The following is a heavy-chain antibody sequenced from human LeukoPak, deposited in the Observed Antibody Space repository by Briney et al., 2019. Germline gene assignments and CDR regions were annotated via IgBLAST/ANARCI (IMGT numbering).Heavy chain of an antibody. D-gene: IGHD3-10*01. CDR3: ARDRGPTDPFDY. Sequence: GASVKVSCKASGYTFTGYYMHWVRQAPGQGLEWMGWINPNSGGTNYAQKFQGRVTMTRDTSISTAYMELSTLRSDDTAVYYCARDRGPTDPFDYWGQGTLVTVSS. V-gene: IGHV1-2*02. CDR1: GYTFTGYY. CDR2: INPNSGGT. J-gene: IGHJ4*02.